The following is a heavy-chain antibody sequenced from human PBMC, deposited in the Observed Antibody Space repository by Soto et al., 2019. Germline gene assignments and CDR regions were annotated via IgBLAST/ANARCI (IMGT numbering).Heavy chain of an antibody. CDR1: VLNFSIYS. D-gene: IGHD1-26*01. CDR2: ISSSSSYI. V-gene: IGHV3-21*01. CDR3: ATTQVGAKAWDY. J-gene: IGHJ4*02. Sequence: GGSLLVSCASSVLNFSIYSMNWVRQAPGNGLEWVSSISSSSSYIYYADSVKGRFTISRDNAKNSLYLQMNSLRAEDTAVYYCATTQVGAKAWDYWGQGTLVTV.